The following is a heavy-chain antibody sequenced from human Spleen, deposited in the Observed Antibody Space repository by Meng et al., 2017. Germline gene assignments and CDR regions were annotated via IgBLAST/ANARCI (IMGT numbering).Heavy chain of an antibody. CDR2: INAYNGNT. V-gene: IGHV1-18*04. D-gene: IGHD6-19*01. Sequence: ASVKVSCKPSGYNFPDYYIHWVRRAPGQGLEWMGRINAYNGNTNSAQKFQGRVTLTTDTSTNTAYMELTSLRFDDTAVYYCARDTGAGIVYYCDHWGQGSLVTVSP. J-gene: IGHJ4*02. CDR3: ARDTGAGIVYYCDH. CDR1: GYNFPDYY.